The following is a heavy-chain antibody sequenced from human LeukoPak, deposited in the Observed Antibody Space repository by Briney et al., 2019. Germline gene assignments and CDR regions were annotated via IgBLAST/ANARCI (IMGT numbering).Heavy chain of an antibody. Sequence: PGGSLRLSCAASGFTFSSYAMHWVRQAPGKGLEWGAVISYDGSNKYYADSVKGRFTISRDNSKNTLYLQMNSLRAEDTAVYYCVGSYYGFDYWGQGTLVTVSS. J-gene: IGHJ4*02. CDR2: ISYDGSNK. V-gene: IGHV3-30-3*01. D-gene: IGHD1-26*01. CDR3: VGSYYGFDY. CDR1: GFTFSSYA.